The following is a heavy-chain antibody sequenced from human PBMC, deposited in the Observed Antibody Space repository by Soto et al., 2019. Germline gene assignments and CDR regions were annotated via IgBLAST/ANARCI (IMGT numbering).Heavy chain of an antibody. CDR3: TRDLLTIFGYYYYMDV. Sequence: QVQLVQSGAEVKKPGASVNVSCKASGYTFTTYYMHWVRQAPGQGLEWMGVINPNGGSTTYAQKFQGRFTMTRDTSRSTVYMELSSLRSEDTAVYYCTRDLLTIFGYYYYMDVWGKGTTVTVSS. CDR1: GYTFTTYY. CDR2: INPNGGST. D-gene: IGHD2-21*01. J-gene: IGHJ6*03. V-gene: IGHV1-46*03.